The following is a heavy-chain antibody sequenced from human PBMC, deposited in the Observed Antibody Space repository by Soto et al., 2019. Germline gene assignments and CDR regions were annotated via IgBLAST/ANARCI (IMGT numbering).Heavy chain of an antibody. CDR1: GFSFSIEY. CDR2: ISEDGRQK. D-gene: IGHD6-19*01. V-gene: IGHV3-30*18. CDR3: AKDRKNTWSVAS. Sequence: QVQLAESGGGVVQPGRSLRLSCAASGFSFSIEYMHWVRQAPGKGLEWVAVISEDGRQKFYADSVKGRFTISRDNSKTTVYLEVDSLRPEDTAVYYCAKDRKNTWSVASWGQGALVIVSS. J-gene: IGHJ5*02.